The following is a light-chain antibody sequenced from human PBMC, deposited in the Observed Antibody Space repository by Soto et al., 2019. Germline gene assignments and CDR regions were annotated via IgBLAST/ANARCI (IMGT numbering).Light chain of an antibody. CDR3: CSYAGSSTYV. J-gene: IGLJ1*01. Sequence: QSALTQPASVSGSPGQSITISGTGTSSDVGNYNLVSWYQQHPGKAPKLMIYEGSKRPSGVSNRFSGSKSGNTASLTISILQAEDEADYYCCSYAGSSTYVFGTGTKLTVL. CDR1: SSDVGNYNL. V-gene: IGLV2-23*01. CDR2: EGS.